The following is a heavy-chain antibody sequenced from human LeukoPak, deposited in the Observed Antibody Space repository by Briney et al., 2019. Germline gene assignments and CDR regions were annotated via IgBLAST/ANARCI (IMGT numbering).Heavy chain of an antibody. D-gene: IGHD6-19*01. CDR3: AKDKTAVAGPFDY. CDR1: GFTFSSYG. J-gene: IGHJ4*02. CDR2: IRYDGSNK. Sequence: PGGSLRLSCAASGFTFSSYGMHWVRQAPGKGLEWVAFIRYDGSNKYYADSVKGRFTISRDNSKNTLYLQMNSLRAEDTAVYYCAKDKTAVAGPFDYWGQGTLVTVSS. V-gene: IGHV3-30*02.